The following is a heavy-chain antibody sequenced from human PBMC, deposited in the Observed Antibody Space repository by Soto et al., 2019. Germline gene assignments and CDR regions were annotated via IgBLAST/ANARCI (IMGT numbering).Heavy chain of an antibody. CDR1: GGSISSSSYY. J-gene: IGHJ5*02. D-gene: IGHD2-2*01. V-gene: IGHV4-39*01. Sequence: SETLSLTCTVSGGSISSSSYYWGWIRQPPGKGLEWIGSIYYSGSTYYNPSLKSRVTISVDTSKNQFSLKLSSVTAADTAVYYCARPTTDIVVVPAATTGIAAAGLRYWFDPWGQGTLVTVSS. CDR2: IYYSGST. CDR3: ARPTTDIVVVPAATTGIAAAGLRYWFDP.